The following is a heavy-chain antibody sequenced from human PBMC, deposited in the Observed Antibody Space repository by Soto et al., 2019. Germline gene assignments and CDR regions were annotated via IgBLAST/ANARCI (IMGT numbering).Heavy chain of an antibody. D-gene: IGHD2-15*01. V-gene: IGHV1-69*02. CDR1: GGTFSSYT. CDR3: ARTYCSGGSCSGQTSYYYGMDV. Sequence: QVQLVQSGAEVKKPGSSVKVSCKASGGTFSSYTISWVRQAPGQGLEWMGRIIPIIGIANYAQKFQGRVTITADKSTSTAYMELSSLRSEDTAVYYCARTYCSGGSCSGQTSYYYGMDVWGQGTPVTVSS. J-gene: IGHJ6*02. CDR2: IIPIIGIA.